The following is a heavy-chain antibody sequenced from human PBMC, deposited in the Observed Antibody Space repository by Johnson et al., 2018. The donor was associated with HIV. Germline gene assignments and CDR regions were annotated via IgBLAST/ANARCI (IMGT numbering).Heavy chain of an antibody. Sequence: DVQVVESGGGLVQPGGSLRLSCAASGFTFDDYAMHWVRQAPGKGLEWVSGISWNSGSIGYADSVKGRFTISRDNAKNSLYLQMNSLRAEDTALYYCARGRTVVIKDAFDIWGQGTMVTVSS. CDR3: ARGRTVVIKDAFDI. CDR2: ISWNSGSI. D-gene: IGHD3-22*01. J-gene: IGHJ3*02. CDR1: GFTFDDYA. V-gene: IGHV3-9*01.